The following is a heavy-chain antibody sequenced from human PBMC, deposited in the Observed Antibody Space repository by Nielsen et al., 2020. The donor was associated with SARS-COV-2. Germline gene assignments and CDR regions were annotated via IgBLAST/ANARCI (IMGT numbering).Heavy chain of an antibody. D-gene: IGHD2-2*01. V-gene: IGHV3-23*01. Sequence: WIRQPPGKGLEWVSAISGSGGSTYYADSVKGRFTISRDNSKSRLYLQMNSLRAEDTAVYYCARGVLPHAVVVVPAANWFDPWGQGTLVTVSS. CDR2: ISGSGGST. J-gene: IGHJ5*02. CDR3: ARGVLPHAVVVVPAANWFDP.